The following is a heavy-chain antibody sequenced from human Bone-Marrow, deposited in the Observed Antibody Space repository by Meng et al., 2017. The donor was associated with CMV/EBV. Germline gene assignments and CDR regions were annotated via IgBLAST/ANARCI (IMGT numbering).Heavy chain of an antibody. D-gene: IGHD1-1*01. CDR3: ARDGLEPPDY. CDR1: GFTFSSYS. V-gene: IGHV3-21*01. J-gene: IGHJ4*02. Sequence: GESLKISCAASGFTFSSYSMNWVRQAPGKGLEWVSSISSSSSYIYYADSVKGRFTISRDNAKNSLYLQMISLRAEDTAVYYCARDGLEPPDYWGQGTLVTVSS. CDR2: ISSSSSYI.